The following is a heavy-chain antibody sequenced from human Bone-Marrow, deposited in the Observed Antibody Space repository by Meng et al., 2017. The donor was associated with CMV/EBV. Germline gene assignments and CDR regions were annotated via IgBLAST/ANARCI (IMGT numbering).Heavy chain of an antibody. CDR2: ISSSGSTI. CDR3: AREAYSGYLTQSDYFDY. V-gene: IGHV3-11*04. CDR1: GFTFSDYY. Sequence: GSLKISCAASGFTFSDYYMSWIRQAPGKGLEWVSYISSSGSTIYYADSVKGRFTISRDNAKNSLYLQMNRLRAEDTAVYYCAREAYSGYLTQSDYFDYWGQGTLVTVSS. J-gene: IGHJ4*02. D-gene: IGHD5-12*01.